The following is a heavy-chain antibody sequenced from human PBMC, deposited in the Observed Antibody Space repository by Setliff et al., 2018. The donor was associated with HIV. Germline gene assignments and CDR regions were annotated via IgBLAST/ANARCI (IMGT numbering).Heavy chain of an antibody. V-gene: IGHV6-1*01. CDR3: ARGSYGSVLL. CDR1: GDGVSSNVAA. J-gene: IGHJ4*02. Sequence: SQTLSLTCAISGDGVSSNVAAWNWVRQSPSGGLEWLGRTYWRSKWYFDYAVSVKSRINIYPDTSKNQFSLHLNSVTPEDTAIYYCARGSYGSVLLWGQGTLVTVSS. D-gene: IGHD6-19*01. CDR2: TYWRSKWYF.